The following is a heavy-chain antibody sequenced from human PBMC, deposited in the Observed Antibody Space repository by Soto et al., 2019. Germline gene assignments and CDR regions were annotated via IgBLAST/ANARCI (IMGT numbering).Heavy chain of an antibody. V-gene: IGHV4-59*01. Sequence: PSETLSLTCTVSGGSISSYYWSWIRQPPGKGLEWIGYIYYSGSTNYNPSLKSRVTISVDTSKNQFSLKLSSVTAADTAVYYCEREYSSRGGMDVWGQGTTVTVSS. D-gene: IGHD6-13*01. CDR1: GGSISSYY. CDR2: IYYSGST. J-gene: IGHJ6*02. CDR3: EREYSSRGGMDV.